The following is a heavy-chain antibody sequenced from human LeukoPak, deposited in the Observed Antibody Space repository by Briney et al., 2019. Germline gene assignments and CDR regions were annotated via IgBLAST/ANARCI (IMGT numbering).Heavy chain of an antibody. CDR1: GFTFSSYG. CDR3: AKEGREYYYDSSGYSNYYYMDA. J-gene: IGHJ6*03. D-gene: IGHD3-22*01. V-gene: IGHV3-33*06. Sequence: PGRSLRLSCAASGFTFSSYGMHWVRQAPGKGLEWVAVIWYDGSNKYYADSVKGRFTISRDNSKNTLYLQMNSLRAEDTAVYYCAKEGREYYYDSSGYSNYYYMDAWGKGTTVTVSS. CDR2: IWYDGSNK.